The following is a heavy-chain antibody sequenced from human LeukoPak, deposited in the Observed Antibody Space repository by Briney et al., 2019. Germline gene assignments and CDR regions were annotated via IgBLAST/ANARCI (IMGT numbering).Heavy chain of an antibody. J-gene: IGHJ4*02. CDR3: ARDRAVRYFDY. CDR1: GFTFSNYG. Sequence: GGSLRLSCAASGFTFSNYGMHWVRQAPGKGLEWVAVIWYDGTKKYYADSVKGRLTISRDNSKNTLYLEMNSLRAEDTAVYYCARDRAVRYFDYWGQGTLVTVPS. D-gene: IGHD3-16*02. CDR2: IWYDGTKK. V-gene: IGHV3-33*08.